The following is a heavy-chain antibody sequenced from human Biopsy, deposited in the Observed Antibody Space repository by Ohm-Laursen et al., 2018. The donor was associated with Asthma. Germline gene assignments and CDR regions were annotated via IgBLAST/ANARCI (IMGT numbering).Heavy chain of an antibody. CDR2: VSSDGHNK. J-gene: IGHJ3*02. V-gene: IGHV3-30*03. CDR3: ARQSGQDYGDSSGFDI. D-gene: IGHD3-22*01. CDR1: GFVFSQCG. Sequence: LRLSCAASGFVFSQCGMHWVRQGPGKGLEWVALVSSDGHNKYYEDSVKGRFTISRDNSRNRPYLQINRLTVEDSAVYFCARQSGQDYGDSSGFDIWGQGTKVAVSS.